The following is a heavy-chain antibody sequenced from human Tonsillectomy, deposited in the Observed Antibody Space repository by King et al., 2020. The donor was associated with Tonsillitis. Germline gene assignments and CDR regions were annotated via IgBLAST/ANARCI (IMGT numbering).Heavy chain of an antibody. CDR3: ARERSAPDY. CDR1: GFTFSSYS. J-gene: IGHJ4*02. D-gene: IGHD3-3*01. CDR2: ISSSSSSI. Sequence: VQLVESGGGLVQPGGSLRLSYAASGFTFSSYSMNWVRQAPGKGLEWVSYISSSSSSIYYADSVKGRFTISRDNAKNSLYLQMNRLRAEDTAVYYCARERSAPDYWGQGTLVTVSS. V-gene: IGHV3-48*01.